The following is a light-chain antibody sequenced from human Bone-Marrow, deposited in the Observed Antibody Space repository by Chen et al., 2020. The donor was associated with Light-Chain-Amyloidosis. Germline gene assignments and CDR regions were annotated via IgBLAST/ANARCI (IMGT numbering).Light chain of an antibody. CDR2: GQN. Sequence: QSMLTQPPSASGTPGQRISISCSGSDFDIGSNPVSWFQHVPETAPKLLIYGQNLRPAGVPDRFSGHKSGTSASLAIIGLQAEAEATYVCAVWDDALTGWIFGGGTKLSVL. V-gene: IGLV1-44*01. CDR3: AVWDDALTGWI. CDR1: DFDIGSNP. J-gene: IGLJ2*01.